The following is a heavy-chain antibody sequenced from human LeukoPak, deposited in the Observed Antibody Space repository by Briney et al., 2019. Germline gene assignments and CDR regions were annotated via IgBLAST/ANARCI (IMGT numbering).Heavy chain of an antibody. V-gene: IGHV1-18*01. D-gene: IGHD3-22*01. CDR2: ISAYNGNT. CDR1: GYTFTSYG. CDR3: ARDNGYYDSSGPDY. Sequence: ASVKVSCKASGYTFTSYGISWVRQAPGQGLEWMGWISAYNGNTNYAQKFQGRVTMTRDTSISTAYMELSRLRSDDTAVYYCARDNGYYDSSGPDYWGQGTLVTVSS. J-gene: IGHJ4*02.